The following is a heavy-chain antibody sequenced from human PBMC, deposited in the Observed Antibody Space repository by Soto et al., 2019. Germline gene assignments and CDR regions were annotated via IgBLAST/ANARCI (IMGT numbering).Heavy chain of an antibody. Sequence: EVQLVQSGAEVKKPGESLKISCEGSGYSFTSYWIGWVRQLPGKGPEWMGIIYPGDSDTRYNPSFQGQVTISADKSIITAYRQWSGLKASDTAMYYCARHGQSADPTNWFDPWGQGTLVTVSS. CDR1: GYSFTSYW. D-gene: IGHD6-13*01. CDR3: ARHGQSADPTNWFDP. J-gene: IGHJ5*02. V-gene: IGHV5-51*01. CDR2: IYPGDSDT.